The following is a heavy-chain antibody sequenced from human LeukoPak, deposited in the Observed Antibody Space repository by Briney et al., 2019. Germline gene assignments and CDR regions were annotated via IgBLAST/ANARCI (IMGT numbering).Heavy chain of an antibody. V-gene: IGHV3-9*03. CDR2: ISWNSGSI. J-gene: IGHJ3*02. D-gene: IGHD3-22*01. CDR3: AKDISVTMIVVGTPTGAFDI. CDR1: GFTFDDYA. Sequence: PGRSLRLSCAASGFTFDDYAMHWVRQAPGKGLEWVSGISWNSGSIGYADSVKGRFTISRDNAKNSLYLQMNSLRAEDMALYYCAKDISVTMIVVGTPTGAFDIWGQGTMVTVSS.